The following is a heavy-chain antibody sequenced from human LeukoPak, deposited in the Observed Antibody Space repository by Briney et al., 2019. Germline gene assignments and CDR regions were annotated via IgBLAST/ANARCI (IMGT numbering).Heavy chain of an antibody. J-gene: IGHJ1*01. V-gene: IGHV1-46*01. Sequence: ASVKVSCKASGYTFTSYYMHWVRQAPGQGLEWMGIVNPSGGSTSYAQKFQGRVTMTRDMSTSTVYMELSSLRSEDTAVYYCARDGDSSGLYLYFQHWGQGTLVTVSS. CDR2: VNPSGGST. CDR3: ARDGDSSGLYLYFQH. D-gene: IGHD3-22*01. CDR1: GYTFTSYY.